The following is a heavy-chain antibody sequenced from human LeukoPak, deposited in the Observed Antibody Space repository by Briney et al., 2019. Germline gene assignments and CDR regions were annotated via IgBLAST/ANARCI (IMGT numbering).Heavy chain of an antibody. V-gene: IGHV3-7*01. CDR1: GFTFSSYA. D-gene: IGHD6-6*01. Sequence: GGSLRLSCAASGFTFSSYAMSWVRQAPGKGLEWVANIKQDGSEKYYVDSVKGRFTVSRDNAKNSLYLQMNSLRAEDTAVYYCARPHSSSPYYLFGANYYYYYGMDVWGQGTTVTVSS. CDR3: ARPHSSSPYYLFGANYYYYYGMDV. J-gene: IGHJ6*02. CDR2: IKQDGSEK.